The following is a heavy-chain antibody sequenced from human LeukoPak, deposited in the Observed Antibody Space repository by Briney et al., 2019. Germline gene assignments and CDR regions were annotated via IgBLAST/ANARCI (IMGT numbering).Heavy chain of an antibody. CDR1: GYTFTSYD. Sequence: ASVKVSCKASGYTFTSYDINWVRQATGQGLEWMGFMNPNSGNTVYAQKFQGRVTMTRDTSISTAYMELSSLRSDDTALYHCARVPRELGAYWGQGTLVTVSS. V-gene: IGHV1-8*01. D-gene: IGHD3-16*01. CDR3: ARVPRELGAY. J-gene: IGHJ4*02. CDR2: MNPNSGNT.